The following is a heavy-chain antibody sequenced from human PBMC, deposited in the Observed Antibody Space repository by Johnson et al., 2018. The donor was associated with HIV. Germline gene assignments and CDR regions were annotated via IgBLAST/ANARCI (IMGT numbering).Heavy chain of an antibody. CDR3: AKGWGRGTFSTDDSFDI. J-gene: IGHJ3*02. Sequence: VQLVESGGGVVQPGMSLRLSCAASGFTFSSYAMHWVRQAPGKGLEWVSYISSSGSTIYYADSVKGRFTISRDNAKNSLYLQMNSLRAEDTAVYYCAKGWGRGTFSTDDSFDIWGQGTMVTVSS. D-gene: IGHD1-26*01. CDR1: GFTFSSYA. V-gene: IGHV3-48*03. CDR2: ISSSGSTI.